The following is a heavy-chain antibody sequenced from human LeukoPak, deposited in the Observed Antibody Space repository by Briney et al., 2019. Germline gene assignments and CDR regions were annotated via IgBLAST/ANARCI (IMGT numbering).Heavy chain of an antibody. J-gene: IGHJ3*02. V-gene: IGHV1-2*02. D-gene: IGHD7-27*01. CDR3: ARVTGDRRGHAFDI. CDR2: INPNSGGT. CDR1: GYTFTGFY. Sequence: ASVKVSCKASGYTFTGFYMHWVRQAPGQGLEWMGWINPNSGGTNYAQKFQGRVTMTRDTSISTAYMELSRLRSDDTAVYYCARVTGDRRGHAFDIWGQGTMVTVSS.